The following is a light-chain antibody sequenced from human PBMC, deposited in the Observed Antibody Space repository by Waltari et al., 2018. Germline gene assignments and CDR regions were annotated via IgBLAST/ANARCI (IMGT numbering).Light chain of an antibody. CDR2: EVT. V-gene: IGLV2-8*01. CDR1: NSDVGAYNY. CDR3: SSYAHNNHFV. J-gene: IGLJ1*01. Sequence: QSVLTQPPSATGSPGQSVTISCTGTNSDVGAYNYVSWYQHHPGKVPKLMIYEVTKRPSGVPDRSSGSKSGNTASLTVAGLQADDEADYYCSSYAHNNHFVFGTGTKVTVL.